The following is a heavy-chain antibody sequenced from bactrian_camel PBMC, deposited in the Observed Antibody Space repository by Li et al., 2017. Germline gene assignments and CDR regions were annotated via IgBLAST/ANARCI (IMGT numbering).Heavy chain of an antibody. D-gene: IGHD2*01. CDR1: GLTYGSYC. Sequence: HVQLVESGGGSVQAGGSLRLSCTDSGLTYGSYCLGWFRQAVGREREGVAAIGDDGNTVYVDSVKGRFTITRDDAKNTVFLQMNSLKSGDTARYYCGTDLLETDGGNSHRDYWGQGTQVTVS. J-gene: IGHJ4*01. CDR2: IGDDGNT. V-gene: IGHV3S55*01. CDR3: GTDLLETDGGNSHRDY.